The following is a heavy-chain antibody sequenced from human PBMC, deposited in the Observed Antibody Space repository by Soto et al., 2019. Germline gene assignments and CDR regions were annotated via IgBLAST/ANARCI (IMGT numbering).Heavy chain of an antibody. CDR2: MNPNSGNR. Sequence: QAQLVQSGAEVKKPGASVKVSCKASGYTFTGYDINWVRQATGQGLEWMGWMNPNSGNRGYAQNFQGRVTMTRDNSITTAYMELTSLRDDDSAVYYCAGEKVGTTGIDFWGQGTLVTVSS. V-gene: IGHV1-8*01. J-gene: IGHJ4*02. D-gene: IGHD1-26*01. CDR1: GYTFTGYD. CDR3: AGEKVGTTGIDF.